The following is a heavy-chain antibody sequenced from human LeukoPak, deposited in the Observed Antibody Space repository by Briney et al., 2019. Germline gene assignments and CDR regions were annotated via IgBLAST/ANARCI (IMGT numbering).Heavy chain of an antibody. Sequence: ASVKVSCKASGYTFTGYYMDWVRQAPGQGLEWMGRINPNSGGTNYAQKFQGRVTMTRDTSISTAYMDLSRLRSDDTAVYYCARKRALGVNWFDPWGQGTLVTVSS. J-gene: IGHJ5*02. CDR3: ARKRALGVNWFDP. CDR2: INPNSGGT. V-gene: IGHV1-2*06. CDR1: GYTFTGYY. D-gene: IGHD7-27*01.